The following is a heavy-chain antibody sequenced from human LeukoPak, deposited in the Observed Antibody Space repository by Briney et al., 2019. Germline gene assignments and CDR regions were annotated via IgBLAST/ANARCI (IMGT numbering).Heavy chain of an antibody. J-gene: IGHJ4*02. CDR2: IYYTGST. V-gene: IGHV4-59*01. CDR1: GGSIRSFY. CDR3: ARELYSGSDY. Sequence: TASETLSLTCTVSGGSIRSFYWSWIRRTPGKGLEWIGYIYYTGSTDYNPSLKSRVTISLDTSKNQISLMMSSVTSADTAVYYCARELYSGSDYWGQGTLVTVSS. D-gene: IGHD5-12*01.